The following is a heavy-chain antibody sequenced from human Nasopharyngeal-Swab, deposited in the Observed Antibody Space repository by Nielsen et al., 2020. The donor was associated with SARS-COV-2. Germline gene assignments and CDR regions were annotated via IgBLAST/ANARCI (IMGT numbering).Heavy chain of an antibody. J-gene: IGHJ4*02. CDR3: ARGHCCDNRGYYYFDY. Sequence: SETLSLTCTVSGGAISSYYWSWIRQPAGKGLEWIGRVYPSRGTSYNPSLKSRVTISIDRSKNHFSLNLNSMTAADTAVYYCARGHCCDNRGYYYFDYWGQGTLVTASS. CDR2: VYPSRGT. V-gene: IGHV4-4*07. CDR1: GGAISSYY. D-gene: IGHD3-22*01.